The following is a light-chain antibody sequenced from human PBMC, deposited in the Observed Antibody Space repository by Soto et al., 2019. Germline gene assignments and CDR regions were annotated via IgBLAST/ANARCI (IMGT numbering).Light chain of an antibody. CDR2: GAS. CDR1: QSVSSN. Sequence: TQSQDTLSVSPGERATLSCRASQSVSSNLAWYQQKPGQAPRLLIFGASIRDTGIPDRFSGSGSVTDFTLTISRLESEDFAVYYCQQSGSSPGTFGQGTKVDIK. J-gene: IGKJ1*01. CDR3: QQSGSSPGT. V-gene: IGKV3-20*01.